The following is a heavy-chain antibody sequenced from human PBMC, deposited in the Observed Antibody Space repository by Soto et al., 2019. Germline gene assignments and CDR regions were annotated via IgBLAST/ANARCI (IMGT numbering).Heavy chain of an antibody. D-gene: IGHD3-3*01. Sequence: QVQLQQWGAGLLKPSETLSLTCAVYGGSFSGYYWSWIRQPPGKGLEWIGEINHGGGTNYNPSFKSRVTISVDKSKNQFSLKLGSVTAADTAVYYCASRGVTIFGVVSGGFDPWGQGTLVTVSS. V-gene: IGHV4-34*01. J-gene: IGHJ5*02. CDR1: GGSFSGYY. CDR3: ASRGVTIFGVVSGGFDP. CDR2: INHGGGT.